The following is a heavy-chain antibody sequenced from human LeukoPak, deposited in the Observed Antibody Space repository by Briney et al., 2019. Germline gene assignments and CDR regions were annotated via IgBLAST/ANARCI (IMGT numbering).Heavy chain of an antibody. CDR1: GYSISSGYH. V-gene: IGHV4-38-2*02. CDR3: ASGLRYFDLYY. CDR2: IYHSGST. J-gene: IGHJ4*02. D-gene: IGHD3-9*01. Sequence: SETLSLTCTVSGYSISSGYHWGWIRQPPGKGLEWIGSIYHSGSTYYNPSLKSRVTISVDTSKNLFSLKLSSLTAADTAVYYCASGLRYFDLYYWGQGTLVTVSS.